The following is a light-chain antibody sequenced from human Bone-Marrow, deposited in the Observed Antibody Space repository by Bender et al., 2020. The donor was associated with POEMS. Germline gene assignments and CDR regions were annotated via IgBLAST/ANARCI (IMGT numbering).Light chain of an antibody. CDR3: SAWNGILNGWV. J-gene: IGLJ3*02. V-gene: IGLV1-44*01. Sequence: QSVLTQTPSASGTPGQRVTISCSGSSSNIGGNAVNLWQHLPGTAPKLLIYGNDQRPSRVPDRFSGSKSGDSAYLGISGLQYEDEADYFCSAWNGILNGWVIGGWTELTVL. CDR1: SSNIGGNA. CDR2: GND.